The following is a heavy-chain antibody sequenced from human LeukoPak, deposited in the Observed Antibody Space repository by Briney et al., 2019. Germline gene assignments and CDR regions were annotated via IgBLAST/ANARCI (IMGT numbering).Heavy chain of an antibody. Sequence: GGSLRLSCAASGFTFNTYNMNWVRQAPGKGLEWVSSISSSSSYIYYADSVKGRFTISRDNAKNSLYLQMNSLRAEDTAVYYCARDWATVTTYNWFDPWGQGTLVTVSS. CDR3: ARDWATVTTYNWFDP. CDR2: ISSSSSYI. J-gene: IGHJ5*02. CDR1: GFTFNTYN. V-gene: IGHV3-21*01. D-gene: IGHD4-17*01.